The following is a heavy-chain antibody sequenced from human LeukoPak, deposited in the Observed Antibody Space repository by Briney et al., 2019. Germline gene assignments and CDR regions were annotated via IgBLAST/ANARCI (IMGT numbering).Heavy chain of an antibody. D-gene: IGHD6-19*01. CDR2: IYSGGST. CDR1: GFTVSSNY. J-gene: IGHJ3*02. CDR3: ARDSHSSGWYKGPAFDI. V-gene: IGHV3-66*01. Sequence: GGSLRLSCAASGFTVSSNYMSWVRRAPGKGLEWVSVIYSGGSTYYADSVKGRFTISRDNSKNTLYLQMNSLRAEDTAVYYCARDSHSSGWYKGPAFDIWGQGTMVTVSS.